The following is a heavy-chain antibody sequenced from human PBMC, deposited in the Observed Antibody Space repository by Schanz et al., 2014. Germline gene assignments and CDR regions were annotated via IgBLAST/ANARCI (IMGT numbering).Heavy chain of an antibody. V-gene: IGHV1-18*01. CDR1: GYIFINSG. CDR2: ISAYNGNT. CDR3: AKAEYDILTDSYSRLDP. J-gene: IGHJ5*02. Sequence: QVQVVQSGAELKKPGASVKVSCKASGYIFINSGISWVRQAPGQGLEWMGWISAYNGNTKYPQKLQGRVTMTADTSTNTAYMELRSLRSDDTAVYYCAKAEYDILTDSYSRLDPWGQGTLVTVSS. D-gene: IGHD3-9*01.